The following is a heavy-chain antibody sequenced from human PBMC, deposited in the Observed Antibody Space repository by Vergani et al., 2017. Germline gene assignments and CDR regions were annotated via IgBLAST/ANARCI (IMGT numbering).Heavy chain of an antibody. CDR1: RSGFKNFA. CDR2: ISKDGTLV. CDR3: ASDGTDIFVCSIDYSHLLYC. D-gene: IGHD2-2*01. Sequence: QVSLVESVGGVFQPGRSLTLTCSASRSGFKNFAMHWVRQALGKGLEWLATISKDGTLVYYEPSVRGRFAVSRNNFKNTMYLKMDRLTTEDTAVYFCASDGTDIFVCSIDYSHLLYCWGQGILVTVSS. V-gene: IGHV3-30*03. J-gene: IGHJ4*02.